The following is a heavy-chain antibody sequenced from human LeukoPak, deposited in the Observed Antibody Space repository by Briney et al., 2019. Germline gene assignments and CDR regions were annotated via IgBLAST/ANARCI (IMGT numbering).Heavy chain of an antibody. J-gene: IGHJ6*02. CDR2: IKADGSGT. CDR1: GFTIGPYA. Sequence: GGSLRLSCEASGFTIGPYAMYWDRQGPGRGLEWVAVIKADGSGTFYADSVRGRFTTSRDNSKNSLYLQMNSLTSEDTALYYCATWAFYHNLDVWGHGTTVIVSS. CDR3: ATWAFYHNLDV. V-gene: IGHV3-43*02. D-gene: IGHD5-24*01.